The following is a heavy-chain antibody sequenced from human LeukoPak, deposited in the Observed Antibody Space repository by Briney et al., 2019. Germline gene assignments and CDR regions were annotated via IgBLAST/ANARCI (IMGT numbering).Heavy chain of an antibody. D-gene: IGHD3-22*01. CDR1: GFTFSTYD. J-gene: IGHJ4*02. CDR3: AKDRRYYDSSGYYDF. Sequence: GGSLRLSCAASGFTFSTYDMHWVRQAPGKGLEWVAAILYDGSNKYFSDSVKGRFTISRDNSKNTLNLQMNNLRAEDTAVYYCAKDRRYYDSSGYYDFWGQGTLVTVSS. V-gene: IGHV3-30*18. CDR2: ILYDGSNK.